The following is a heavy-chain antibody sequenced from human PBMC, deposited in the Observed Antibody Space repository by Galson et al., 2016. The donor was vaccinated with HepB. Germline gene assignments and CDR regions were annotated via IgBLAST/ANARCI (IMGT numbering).Heavy chain of an antibody. CDR1: GYPFDSYW. CDR2: IDPSDSQI. D-gene: IGHD3-16*01. V-gene: IGHV5-10-1*01. Sequence: QSGAEVKKPGESLRISCKGSGYPFDSYWITWVRQVPGKGLEWMGRIDPSDSQITYSPSFQGHVIFSVDESITSAYLEWSSLEASDSGIYFCAGKGGQDGWDVWGPGTSVTVSS. J-gene: IGHJ6*02. CDR3: AGKGGQDGWDV.